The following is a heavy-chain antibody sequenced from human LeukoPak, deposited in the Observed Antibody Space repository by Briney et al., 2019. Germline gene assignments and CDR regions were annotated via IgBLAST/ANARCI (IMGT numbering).Heavy chain of an antibody. D-gene: IGHD1-1*01. J-gene: IGHJ4*02. CDR2: IYHSGST. CDR1: GFTFSSYAM. CDR3: ARVQLERRGYFDY. Sequence: GSLRLSCAASGFTFSSYAMSWVRQAPGKGLEWIGEIYHSGSTNYNPSLKSRVTISVDKSKNQFSLKLSSVTAADTAVYYCARVQLERRGYFDYWGQGTLVTVSS. V-gene: IGHV4-4*02.